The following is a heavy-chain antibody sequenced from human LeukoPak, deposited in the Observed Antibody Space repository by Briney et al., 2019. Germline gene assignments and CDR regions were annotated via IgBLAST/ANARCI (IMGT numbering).Heavy chain of an antibody. D-gene: IGHD2-8*01. Sequence: PGGSLRLSCSASGFNLGDYAMSWVRQAPGKGLEGVGFIRRKAYGRKTEYAESGKDIFTNVREDSKSIVDLQMHSVRTGVTAVYYCSRFHASRNLAPLDLWGQGTLVTVSS. V-gene: IGHV3-49*04. CDR1: GFNLGDYA. CDR3: SRFHASRNLAPLDL. CDR2: IRRKAYGRKT. J-gene: IGHJ5*02.